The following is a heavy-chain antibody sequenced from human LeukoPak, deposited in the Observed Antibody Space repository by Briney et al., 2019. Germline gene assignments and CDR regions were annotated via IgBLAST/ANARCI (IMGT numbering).Heavy chain of an antibody. Sequence: ASVKVSCKASGGTFSSYAISWVRQAPGQGLEWMGGIILIFGTANYAQKFQGRVTITTDESTSTAYMELSSLRSEDTAVYYCARADAVVVPAPLIPWGQGTLVTVSS. V-gene: IGHV1-69*05. CDR1: GGTFSSYA. CDR2: IILIFGTA. CDR3: ARADAVVVPAPLIP. J-gene: IGHJ5*02. D-gene: IGHD2-2*01.